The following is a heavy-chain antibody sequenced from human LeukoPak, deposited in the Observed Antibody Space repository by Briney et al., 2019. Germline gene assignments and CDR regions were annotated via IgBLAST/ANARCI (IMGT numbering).Heavy chain of an antibody. Sequence: GGSLRLPCAASGFTFSSYAMSWVRQAPGKGLEWVSAISGSGGYTYYADSVKGRFTISRDNSKNTLYLQMSSLRAEDTAVYYCAKDTRRVGSTDYWGQGTLVTVSS. CDR3: AKDTRRVGSTDY. D-gene: IGHD1-26*01. J-gene: IGHJ4*02. V-gene: IGHV3-23*01. CDR1: GFTFSSYA. CDR2: ISGSGGYT.